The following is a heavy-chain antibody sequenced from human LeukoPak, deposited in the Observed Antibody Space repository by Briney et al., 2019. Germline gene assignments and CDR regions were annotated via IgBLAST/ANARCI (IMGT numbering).Heavy chain of an antibody. CDR3: ARLHYCSSTSCPSIDY. V-gene: IGHV1-2*02. D-gene: IGHD2-2*01. Sequence: ASVKVSCKASGYTFTGYYMHWVRQAPGQGREWMGWINPNSGGTNYAQKFQGRVTMTRDTSISTAYMELSRLRSDDTAVYYCARLHYCSSTSCPSIDYWGQGTLVTVSS. CDR1: GYTFTGYY. J-gene: IGHJ4*02. CDR2: INPNSGGT.